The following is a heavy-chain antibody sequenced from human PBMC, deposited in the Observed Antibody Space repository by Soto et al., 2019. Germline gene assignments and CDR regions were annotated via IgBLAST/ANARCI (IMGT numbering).Heavy chain of an antibody. CDR2: VNHIGIT. Sequence: QVQLQQWGAGLLKPSETLSLTCAVYGGSFSGYYWSWIRQTPGKGLEWIGEVNHIGITNYSPSLKHSVNISADISRNQFSLELSSVTVADTAIYYCARKGALLIGDQGVYFQHWGQGTPVTVSS. D-gene: IGHD4-17*01. CDR3: ARKGALLIGDQGVYFQH. V-gene: IGHV4-34*01. J-gene: IGHJ1*01. CDR1: GGSFSGYY.